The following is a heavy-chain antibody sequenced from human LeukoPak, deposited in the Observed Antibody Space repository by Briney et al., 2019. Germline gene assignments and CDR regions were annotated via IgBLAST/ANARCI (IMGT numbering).Heavy chain of an antibody. V-gene: IGHV4-39*07. Sequence: SETLSLTCTVSGGSTSSSSYYWGWIRQPPGKGLEWIGSIYYSGSTYYNPSLKSRVTISVDTSKNQFSLKLSSVTAADTAVYYCARDSHWLNNYYYYYMDVWGKGTTVTVSS. CDR2: IYYSGST. CDR3: ARDSHWLNNYYYYYMDV. CDR1: GGSTSSSSYY. D-gene: IGHD5-12*01. J-gene: IGHJ6*03.